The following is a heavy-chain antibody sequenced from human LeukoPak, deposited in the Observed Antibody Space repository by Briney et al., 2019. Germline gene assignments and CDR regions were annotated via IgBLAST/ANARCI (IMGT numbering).Heavy chain of an antibody. J-gene: IGHJ6*02. CDR2: IKSKTDGGTT. CDR3: TTDPRYSSSWYGYYYYYYGMDV. CDR1: GFTFSNAW. Sequence: GGSLRLSCAASGFTFSNAWMGWVRQAPGKGLEWVGRIKSKTDGGTTDYAAPVKGRFTISRDDSKNTLYLQMNSLKTEDTAVYYCTTDPRYSSSWYGYYYYYYGMDVWGQGTTVTVSS. V-gene: IGHV3-15*01. D-gene: IGHD6-13*01.